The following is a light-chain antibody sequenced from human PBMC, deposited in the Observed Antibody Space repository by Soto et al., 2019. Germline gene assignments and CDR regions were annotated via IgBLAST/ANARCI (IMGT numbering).Light chain of an antibody. J-gene: IGKJ3*01. CDR1: QSVSSDF. CDR2: GAS. CDR3: QHYDNTPPSVT. Sequence: EIVMTQSPATLSLSPGDRATLSCRASQSVSSDFLVWYQQKPGQAPRLLIYGASSRATGIPDRFSGSGSGTDFILTISRLEPEDFAVYYCQHYDNTPPSVTFGPGTKVDIK. V-gene: IGKV3-20*01.